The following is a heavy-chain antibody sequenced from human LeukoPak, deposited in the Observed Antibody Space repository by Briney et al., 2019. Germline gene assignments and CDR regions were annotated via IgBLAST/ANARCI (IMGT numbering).Heavy chain of an antibody. J-gene: IGHJ4*02. CDR2: IYTSGTT. V-gene: IGHV4-4*07. Sequence: SETLSLTCTVSGDSTDAYYWSWIRQPAGEGLEWIGLIYTSGTTNYNPSLKSRVTMSVDTSKTQFSLRLSSVTAADTAVYYCARGSGTTNFDYWGQGTLVTVSS. D-gene: IGHD1-1*01. CDR1: GDSTDAYY. CDR3: ARGSGTTNFDY.